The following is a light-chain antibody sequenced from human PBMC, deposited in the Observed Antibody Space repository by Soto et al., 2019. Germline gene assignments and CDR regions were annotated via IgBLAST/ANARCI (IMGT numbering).Light chain of an antibody. J-gene: IGKJ4*01. Sequence: EIVLTQSPGTLSLSPGERATLSCRASQSVSSRHLACDQQKPGQAPRLLIAAPFSRATGIPDRFSGSGSGTDFTLTISGLEPEDFAVYYCQQYGSCPLTFGGGTKVEIK. CDR1: QSVSSRH. CDR2: APF. CDR3: QQYGSCPLT. V-gene: IGKV3-20*01.